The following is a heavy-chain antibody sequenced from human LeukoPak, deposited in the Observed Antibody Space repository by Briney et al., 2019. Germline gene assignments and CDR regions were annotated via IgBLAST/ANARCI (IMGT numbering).Heavy chain of an antibody. CDR1: GFTFSSYG. Sequence: GGSLRLSCAASGFTFSSYGMHWVRQAPGKGLEWVAVIWYGGSNKYYADSVKGRFTISRDNSKNTLYLQMNSLRAEDTAVYYCAKEYSSGYSSPAGLDYWGQGTLVTVSS. CDR2: IWYGGSNK. J-gene: IGHJ4*02. D-gene: IGHD6-13*01. V-gene: IGHV3-30*02. CDR3: AKEYSSGYSSPAGLDY.